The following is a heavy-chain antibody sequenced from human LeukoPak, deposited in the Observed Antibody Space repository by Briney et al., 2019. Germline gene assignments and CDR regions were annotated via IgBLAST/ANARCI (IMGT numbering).Heavy chain of an antibody. V-gene: IGHV1-2*02. D-gene: IGHD6-13*01. CDR1: GYTFTGYY. CDR3: ARTYSSSPELRSIDIMGFDP. J-gene: IGHJ5*02. Sequence: ASVKVSCKASGYTFTGYYMHWVRQAPGQGLEWMGWINPNSGGTNYAQKFQGRVTMTRDTSISTAYMELSRLRSDDTAVYYCARTYSSSPELRSIDIMGFDPWGQGTLVTVSS. CDR2: INPNSGGT.